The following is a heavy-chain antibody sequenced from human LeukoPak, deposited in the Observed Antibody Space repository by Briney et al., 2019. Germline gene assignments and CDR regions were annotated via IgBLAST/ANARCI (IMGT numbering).Heavy chain of an antibody. CDR3: ARWGEHSTLRAHAFDI. Sequence: PSETLSLTCIVSDDSIRNYYWNWIRQPPGKGLEWIGFGHYSGSAFYSPSLRSRVTISVDTSKNQFSLQVTSVTAADTAVYYCARWGEHSTLRAHAFDIWGQGTTVTVSS. V-gene: IGHV4-59*01. J-gene: IGHJ3*02. CDR2: GHYSGSA. CDR1: DDSIRNYY. D-gene: IGHD2/OR15-2a*01.